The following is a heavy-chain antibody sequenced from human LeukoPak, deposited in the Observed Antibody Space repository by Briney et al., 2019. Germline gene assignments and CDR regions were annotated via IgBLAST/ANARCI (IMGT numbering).Heavy chain of an antibody. J-gene: IGHJ1*01. CDR2: IYYSGRT. CDR1: GDSVIRSDSY. D-gene: IGHD3-22*01. V-gene: IGHV4-39*01. Sequence: SATLSLTCSVSGDSVIRSDSYWVWIRQPPGKGRVGIGTIYYSGRTYYSPSLKSRVTMSVDPSNNQFSLNLRSVTAADAAVYYCARRGYYVGSGYLEWGQGTLLSVSS. CDR3: ARRGYYVGSGYLE.